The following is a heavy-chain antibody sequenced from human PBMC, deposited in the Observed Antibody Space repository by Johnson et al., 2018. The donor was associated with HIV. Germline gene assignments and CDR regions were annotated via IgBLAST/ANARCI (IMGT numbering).Heavy chain of an antibody. CDR3: ASRPGGDFCSGGSCRPNPYDGFDI. J-gene: IGHJ3*02. Sequence: QVQLVESGGGVVQPGRSLRLSCAASGFTFSSYAMHWVRQAPGKGLEWVAVIYSGGSTYQADSVKGRFTISRDNSKNTLYLQMNSLRAEDTAVYYCASRPGGDFCSGGSCRPNPYDGFDIWGQGTKVTVSS. CDR1: GFTFSSYA. V-gene: IGHV3-NL1*01. D-gene: IGHD2-15*01. CDR2: IYSGGST.